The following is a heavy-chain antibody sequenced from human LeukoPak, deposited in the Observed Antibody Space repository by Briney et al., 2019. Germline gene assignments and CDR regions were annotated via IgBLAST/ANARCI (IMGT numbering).Heavy chain of an antibody. J-gene: IGHJ4*02. D-gene: IGHD3-9*01. CDR3: AKNGWLSLGGYYFDY. CDR1: GFTFSSYA. Sequence: GGSLRLSCAASGFTFSSYAMSWVRQAPGKGLEWVSAISGSGGSTYYADSVKGRFTISRDNSKNTLYLQMNSLRAEDTAVYYCAKNGWLSLGGYYFDYWGQGTLVTASS. V-gene: IGHV3-23*01. CDR2: ISGSGGST.